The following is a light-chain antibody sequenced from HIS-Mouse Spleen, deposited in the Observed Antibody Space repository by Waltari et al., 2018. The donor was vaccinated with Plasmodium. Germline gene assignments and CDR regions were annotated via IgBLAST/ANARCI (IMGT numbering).Light chain of an antibody. CDR2: DVS. J-gene: IGLJ1*01. CDR3: CSYAGSYTYV. V-gene: IGLV2-11*01. CDR1: SSDVGGSHF. Sequence: QSALPQPRSVSGSPGQSVTISRPGTSSDVGGSHFVLWYQQHPGKAPKLMIYDVSKRPSGVPDRFSGSKSGNTASLTISGLQAEDEADYYCCSYAGSYTYVFGTGTKVTVL.